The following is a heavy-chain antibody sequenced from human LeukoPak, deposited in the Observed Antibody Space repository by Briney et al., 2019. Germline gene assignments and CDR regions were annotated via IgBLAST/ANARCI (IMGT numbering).Heavy chain of an antibody. Sequence: PSETLSLTCTVSGGSFISGSYSWSWIRQPPGKGLEWIGYIYYSGSTNYNPSLKSRVTISVDTSKNQFSLKLSSVIAADTAVHYCARRGYSSGYFDYWGQGTLVTVSS. J-gene: IGHJ4*02. CDR2: IYYSGST. V-gene: IGHV4-61*01. CDR3: ARRGYSSGYFDY. CDR1: GGSFISGSYS. D-gene: IGHD5-18*01.